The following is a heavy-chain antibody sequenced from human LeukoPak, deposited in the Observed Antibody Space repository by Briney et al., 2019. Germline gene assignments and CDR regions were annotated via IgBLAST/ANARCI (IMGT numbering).Heavy chain of an antibody. CDR1: GGTFSSYA. J-gene: IGHJ3*02. CDR3: ARNSLYDSSTPDAFDI. V-gene: IGHV1-69*13. D-gene: IGHD3-22*01. CDR2: IIPIFGTA. Sequence: SVKVSCKASGGTFSSYAISWVRQAPGQGLEWMGGIIPIFGTANYAQKFQGRVTITADESTSTAYMELSSLRSEDTAVYYCARNSLYDSSTPDAFDIWGQGTMVTVYS.